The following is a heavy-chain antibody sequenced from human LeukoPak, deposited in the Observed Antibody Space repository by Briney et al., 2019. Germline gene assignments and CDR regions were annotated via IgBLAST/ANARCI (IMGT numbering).Heavy chain of an antibody. CDR2: ISYDGSNK. J-gene: IGHJ6*03. Sequence: GGSLRLSCAASGFTFSSYGMHWVRQAPGKGLEWVAVISYDGSNKYYADSVKGRFTISRDNSKNTLYLQMNSLRAEDTAVYYCAKDRTDYMDVWGRGTTVTVSS. CDR1: GFTFSSYG. V-gene: IGHV3-30*18. CDR3: AKDRTDYMDV.